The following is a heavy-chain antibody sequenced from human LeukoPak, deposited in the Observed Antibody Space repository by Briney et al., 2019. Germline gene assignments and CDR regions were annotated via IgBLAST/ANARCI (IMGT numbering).Heavy chain of an antibody. D-gene: IGHD1-1*01. J-gene: IGHJ6*03. V-gene: IGHV4-59*01. Sequence: SETLSLTCTVSGGSISSYYWSWIRQPPGKGLEWIGYIHYSGSANYNPSLKSRVTISVDTSKNQFSLKLSSVTAADTAVYYCARVSWFPGTSYYYMDVWGKGTTVTVSS. CDR1: GGSISSYY. CDR3: ARVSWFPGTSYYYMDV. CDR2: IHYSGSA.